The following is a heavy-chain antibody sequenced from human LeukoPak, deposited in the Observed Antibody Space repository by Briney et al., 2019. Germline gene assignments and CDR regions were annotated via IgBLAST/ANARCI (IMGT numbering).Heavy chain of an antibody. CDR3: AKDFRPGASYLDY. CDR1: GFTFDDYA. Sequence: GRSLTLSCAASGFTFDDYAMHWVRHAPGKGLEWVSGISWNSGNIHYADSVKGRFTISRDNAKNSLYLQMNSLRAEDTALYYCAKDFRPGASYLDYWGQGTLVTVSS. CDR2: ISWNSGNI. J-gene: IGHJ4*02. D-gene: IGHD2-8*02. V-gene: IGHV3-9*01.